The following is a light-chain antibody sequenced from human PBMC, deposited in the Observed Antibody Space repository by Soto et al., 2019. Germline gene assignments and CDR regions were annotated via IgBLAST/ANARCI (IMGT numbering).Light chain of an antibody. CDR2: AAS. CDR3: QQSYGTPWT. J-gene: IGKJ1*01. Sequence: DIQMTQSPSSLSASVGDRVTITCRASQSISSYLNWYQQKPGKATKLLIYAASSMQSGVPSRFSGSRSGTDFTLTISCLQPEDFATYYCQQSYGTPWTFGQGTKVEIK. V-gene: IGKV1-39*01. CDR1: QSISSY.